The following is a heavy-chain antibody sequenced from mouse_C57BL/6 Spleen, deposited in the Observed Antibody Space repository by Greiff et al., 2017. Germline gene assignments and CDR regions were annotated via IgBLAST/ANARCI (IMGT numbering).Heavy chain of an antibody. Sequence: QVQLQQSGAELVRPGTSVKVSCKASGYAFTNYLIEWVKQRPGQGLEWIGVINPGSGGTNYNEKFKGKATLTADKSSSTAYMQLSSLTSEDSAVYFCARTFTTVVAKRAMDYWGQGTSVTVSS. J-gene: IGHJ4*01. V-gene: IGHV1-54*01. CDR2: INPGSGGT. D-gene: IGHD1-1*01. CDR3: ARTFTTVVAKRAMDY. CDR1: GYAFTNYL.